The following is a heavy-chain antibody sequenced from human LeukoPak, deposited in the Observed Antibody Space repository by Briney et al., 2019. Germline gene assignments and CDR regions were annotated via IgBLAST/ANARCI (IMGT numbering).Heavy chain of an antibody. CDR2: IIPIFGTA. CDR1: GGTFSSYA. D-gene: IGHD6-19*01. J-gene: IGHJ6*02. V-gene: IGHV1-69*13. Sequence: SVKVSCKASGGTFSSYAISRVRQAPGQGLEWMGGIIPIFGTANYAQKFQGRVTITADESTSTAYMELSSLRSEDTAVYYCARDWEYSSGWPYGMDVWGQGTTVTVSS. CDR3: ARDWEYSSGWPYGMDV.